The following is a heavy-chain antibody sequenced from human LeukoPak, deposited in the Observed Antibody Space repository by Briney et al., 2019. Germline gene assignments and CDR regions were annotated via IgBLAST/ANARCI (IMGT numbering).Heavy chain of an antibody. D-gene: IGHD3-10*01. CDR3: ARDSGTYYVYNWFHP. V-gene: IGHV4-39*07. J-gene: IGHJ5*02. CDR1: GGSIGSNGYY. Sequence: SETLSLTCTVSGGSIGSNGYYWGWIRQPPGKGLEWIGSIYYSGSTYYNPSLKSRVTISIDTSKNQFSLKLSSVTAADTAMYYCARDSGTYYVYNWFHPWGQGTLFTVSS. CDR2: IYYSGST.